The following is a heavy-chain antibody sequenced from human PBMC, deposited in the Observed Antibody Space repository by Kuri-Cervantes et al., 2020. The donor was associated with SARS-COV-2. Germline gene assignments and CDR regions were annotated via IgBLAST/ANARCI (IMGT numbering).Heavy chain of an antibody. D-gene: IGHD3-22*01. V-gene: IGHV1-3*02. J-gene: IGHJ4*02. CDR1: GYTFASYA. CDR3: ARRGDYYDSSGFDY. CDR2: SNAGNGNT. Sequence: ASVKVSCKASGYTFASYAMHWVRQAPGQRLEWMGWSNAGNGNTKYSQEFQGRVTITRDTSASTAYMELRSLRSDDTAVYYCARRGDYYDSSGFDYWGQGTLVTVSS.